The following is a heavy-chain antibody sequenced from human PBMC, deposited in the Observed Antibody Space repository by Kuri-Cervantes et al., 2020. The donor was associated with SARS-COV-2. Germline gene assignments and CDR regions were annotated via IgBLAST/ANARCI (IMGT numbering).Heavy chain of an antibody. CDR1: GGSFSDYS. V-gene: IGHV4-34*01. CDR3: ARGREGVEPATVLGLGFYYYYFMDV. D-gene: IGHD2-2*02. J-gene: IGHJ6*03. Sequence: SQTLSLTCAVFGGSFSDYSWRWIRQPPEKGLEWIGDINHSGNANYNPSFKSRVTISVDTSKNQFSLRLSSVIAADTAVYYCARGREGVEPATVLGLGFYYYYFMDVWGRGNTVNGAS. CDR2: INHSGNA.